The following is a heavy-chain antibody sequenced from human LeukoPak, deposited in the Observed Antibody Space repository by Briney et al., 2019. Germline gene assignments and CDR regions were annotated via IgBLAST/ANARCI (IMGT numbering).Heavy chain of an antibody. J-gene: IGHJ3*02. D-gene: IGHD1-7*01. CDR1: GFTFSTYS. CDR2: INGESTFK. CDR3: AKYQTGTWTSYDSSDI. V-gene: IGHV3-21*01. Sequence: GGSLRLSCAASGFTFSTYSMNWVRQAPGKGLEWVSSINGESTFKVYADSVKGRFTISRDNAKNSLYLQMDSLRAEDTAVYYCAKYQTGTWTSYDSSDIWGQGTLVTVSS.